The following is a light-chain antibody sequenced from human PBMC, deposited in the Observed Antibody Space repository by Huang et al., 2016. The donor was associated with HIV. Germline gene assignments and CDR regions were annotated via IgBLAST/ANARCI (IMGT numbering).Light chain of an antibody. CDR3: LQHHGYPRT. Sequence: DIQLTQSPSAMSASVGDRVSITCRASQGIANYLAWFQQKPGGAPKRLIYAASSLQSGAPSRFSGSGSGTKFTLTISSLQPEDFATYYCLQHHGYPRTFGQGTKV. V-gene: IGKV1-17*03. J-gene: IGKJ1*01. CDR1: QGIANY. CDR2: AAS.